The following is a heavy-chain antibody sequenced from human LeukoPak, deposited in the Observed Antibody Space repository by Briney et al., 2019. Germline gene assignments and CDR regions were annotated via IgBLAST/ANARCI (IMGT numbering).Heavy chain of an antibody. CDR3: ARWNYGSGSYYNVVYFDY. D-gene: IGHD3-10*01. CDR1: GGTFSSYA. V-gene: IGHV1-69*04. Sequence: SVKVSCKASGGTFSSYAISWARQAPGQGLEWMGRIVPILGIANYAQKFQGRVTITADKSTSTAYMELSSLRSEDTAVYYCARWNYGSGSYYNVVYFDYWGQGTLVTVSS. CDR2: IVPILGIA. J-gene: IGHJ4*02.